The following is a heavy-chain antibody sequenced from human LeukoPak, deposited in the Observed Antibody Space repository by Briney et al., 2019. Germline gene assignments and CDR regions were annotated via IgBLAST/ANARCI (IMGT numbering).Heavy chain of an antibody. CDR1: VYSFTTYG. CDR2: ISAYNGNT. J-gene: IGHJ5*02. V-gene: IGHV1-18*01. CDR3: ARDSVAVRPGWFDP. D-gene: IGHD6-6*01. Sequence: ASVKVSRKASVYSFTTYGVNWVRQAPGQGGEWVGWISAYNGNTKYAQKFQGRVTMTTETSTSTAYMELRSLRSDDTAVYYCARDSVAVRPGWFDPWGQGTLVTVSS.